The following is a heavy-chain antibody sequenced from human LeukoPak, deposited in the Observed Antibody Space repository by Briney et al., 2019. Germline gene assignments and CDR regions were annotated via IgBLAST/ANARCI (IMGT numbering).Heavy chain of an antibody. J-gene: IGHJ4*02. CDR3: ARDHQGFGESIHY. CDR1: GFTFSSYG. Sequence: GGSLRLSCAASGFTFSSYGMHWVRQAPGKGLEWVAVISYDGSNKYYADSVKGRFTISRDNSKNTLYLQMNSLRAEDTAVYYCARDHQGFGESIHYWGQGTLVTVSS. CDR2: ISYDGSNK. D-gene: IGHD3-10*01. V-gene: IGHV3-30*03.